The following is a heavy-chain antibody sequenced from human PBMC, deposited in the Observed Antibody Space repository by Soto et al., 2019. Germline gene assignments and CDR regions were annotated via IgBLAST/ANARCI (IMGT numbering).Heavy chain of an antibody. CDR2: IYPGDSDT. CDR3: ARPGGPYCGGDCFSDC. CDR1: GYSFTSYW. J-gene: IGHJ4*02. V-gene: IGHV5-51*01. Sequence: GESLKISCKGSGYSFTSYWIGWVRQMPGKSLEWMGIIYPGDSDTRYSPSFQGQVTISADKSISTAYLQWSSLKASDTAIYYCARPGGPYCGGDCFSDCWGQGSLVTVSS. D-gene: IGHD2-21*02.